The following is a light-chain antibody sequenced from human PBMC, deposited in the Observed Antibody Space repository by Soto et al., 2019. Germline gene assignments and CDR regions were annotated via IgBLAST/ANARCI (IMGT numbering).Light chain of an antibody. CDR2: GAS. CDR1: QSVSSSY. Sequence: EIVLTQSPGTLSLSPGEGATLSCRASQSVSSSYLAWYQQKPGQAPRLLIYGASSRATGIPDRFSGSGSGIDFTLTISRLEPEDFEVYYCQQYGSSPWTFGQGTKV. CDR3: QQYGSSPWT. V-gene: IGKV3-20*01. J-gene: IGKJ1*01.